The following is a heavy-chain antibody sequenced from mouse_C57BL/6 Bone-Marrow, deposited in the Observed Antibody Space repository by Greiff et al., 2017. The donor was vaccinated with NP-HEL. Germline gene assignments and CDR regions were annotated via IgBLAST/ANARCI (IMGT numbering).Heavy chain of an antibody. D-gene: IGHD2-5*01. Sequence: QVQLQESGAELVKPGASVKISCKASGYAFSSYWMNWVKQRPGKGLEWIGQIYPGDGDTNYNGKFKGKATLTADKSSSTAYMQLSSLTSEDSAVYFCARRDYSNYGYAMDYWGQGTSVTVSS. CDR1: GYAFSSYW. CDR3: ARRDYSNYGYAMDY. CDR2: IYPGDGDT. J-gene: IGHJ4*01. V-gene: IGHV1-80*01.